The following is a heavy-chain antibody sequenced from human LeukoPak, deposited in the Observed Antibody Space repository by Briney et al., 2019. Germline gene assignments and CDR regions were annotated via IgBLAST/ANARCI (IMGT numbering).Heavy chain of an antibody. V-gene: IGHV3-49*04. D-gene: IGHD5-24*01. Sequence: GRFLRLSCTASGFTFGDYAMGWVRQAPGKGLEWVGFIRSKPFGETTEYAASVEGRFTISRDDSKSIAYLQMNSLKTEDTAVYYCTRGGNGYNSRESGYWGQGTLVTVSS. CDR3: TRGGNGYNSRESGY. CDR2: IRSKPFGETT. J-gene: IGHJ4*02. CDR1: GFTFGDYA.